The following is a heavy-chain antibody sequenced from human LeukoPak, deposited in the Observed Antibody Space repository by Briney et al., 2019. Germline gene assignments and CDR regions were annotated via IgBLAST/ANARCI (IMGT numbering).Heavy chain of an antibody. Sequence: GESLKISCKGSGYSFTSYWIGWVRQMPGKGLEWMGIIYPGDSDTRYSPSFQGQVTISADKSISTAYLQWSSLKASDTAMYYCARLRQQLAPNYYYYGMDVWGQGTTVTVSS. CDR2: IYPGDSDT. V-gene: IGHV5-51*01. D-gene: IGHD6-13*01. CDR1: GYSFTSYW. J-gene: IGHJ6*02. CDR3: ARLRQQLAPNYYYYGMDV.